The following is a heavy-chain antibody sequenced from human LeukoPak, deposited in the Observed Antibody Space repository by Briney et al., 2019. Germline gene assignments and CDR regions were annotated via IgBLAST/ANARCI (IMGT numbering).Heavy chain of an antibody. Sequence: WETLSLTCSVSGDSISSSSYCWDWIRQPPGKGREWIGNIYNSANTHYNPSLKTRITMSVDTSKNQFSLKLNSVTAADTGIYYCARHSRSAYTGYENAFDIWGQGTMVTVSS. D-gene: IGHD5-12*01. CDR3: ARHSRSAYTGYENAFDI. CDR2: IYNSANT. J-gene: IGHJ3*02. CDR1: GDSISSSSYC. V-gene: IGHV4-39*01.